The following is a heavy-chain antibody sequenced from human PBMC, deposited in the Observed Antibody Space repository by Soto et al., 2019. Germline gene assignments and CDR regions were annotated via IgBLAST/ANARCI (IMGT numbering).Heavy chain of an antibody. Sequence: PWETLSLTCTVSGGSISSGGYYWSWIRQHPGKGLEWIGYIYYSGSTYYNPSLKSRVTISVDTSKNQFSLKLSSVTAADTAVYYCARDHLNYYDSSGSFDIWGQGTMVTVSS. J-gene: IGHJ3*02. D-gene: IGHD3-22*01. CDR3: ARDHLNYYDSSGSFDI. CDR1: GGSISSGGYY. CDR2: IYYSGST. V-gene: IGHV4-31*03.